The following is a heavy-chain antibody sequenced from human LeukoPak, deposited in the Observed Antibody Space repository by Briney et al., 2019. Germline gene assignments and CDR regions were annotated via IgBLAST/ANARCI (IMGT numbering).Heavy chain of an antibody. D-gene: IGHD2/OR15-2a*01. CDR1: GYTLTELS. CDR3: ATDLSRAGGSGLDY. J-gene: IGHJ4*02. CDR2: FDPEDGET. Sequence: GASVKVSYKVSGYTLTELSMHWVRQAPGKGLEWMGGFDPEDGETIYAQKFQGRVTMTEDTSTDTAYMELSSLRSEDTAVYYCATDLSRAGGSGLDYWGQGTLVTVSS. V-gene: IGHV1-24*01.